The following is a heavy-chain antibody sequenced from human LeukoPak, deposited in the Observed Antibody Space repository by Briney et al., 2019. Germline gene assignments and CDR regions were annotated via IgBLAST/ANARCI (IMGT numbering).Heavy chain of an antibody. J-gene: IGHJ4*02. CDR1: GFTFSTYA. V-gene: IGHV3-23*01. D-gene: IGHD6-19*01. CDR3: AKDRYSSGWSGGYYFDY. Sequence: GRSLRLSCAASGFTFSTYAMSWVRQAPGKGLEWVSAISGSGGSTYYADSVKGRFTISRDNSKNTLYLQMNSLRAEDTAVYYCAKDRYSSGWSGGYYFDYWGQGTLVTVSS. CDR2: ISGSGGST.